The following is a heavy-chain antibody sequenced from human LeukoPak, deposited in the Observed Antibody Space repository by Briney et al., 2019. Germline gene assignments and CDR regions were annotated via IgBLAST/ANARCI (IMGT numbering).Heavy chain of an antibody. CDR3: ASVPATVGVFDI. CDR2: INHSGST. Sequence: SETLSLTCAVYGESFSGSYWSWIRQPPGKGLEWIGEINHSGSTDYNPSLKSRVTISVDTSKNQFSLKLTSVTAADTAVYYCASVPATVGVFDIWGQGTMVIVSS. J-gene: IGHJ3*02. D-gene: IGHD4-23*01. V-gene: IGHV4-34*01. CDR1: GESFSGSY.